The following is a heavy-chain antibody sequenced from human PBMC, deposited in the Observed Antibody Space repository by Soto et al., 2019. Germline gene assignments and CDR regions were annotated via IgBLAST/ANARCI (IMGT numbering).Heavy chain of an antibody. V-gene: IGHV2-26*01. CDR1: GFSLNNAGLG. Sequence: SGPTLVNPTETLTLTCTVSGFSLNNAGLGVSWIRQPPGKALEWLAHIFSNDEKSYRTSLETRLTVSKDTSKSQVVLTMTNMDPLDTATYYCVRAVDRRISDVWFDSWGQGTQVTVSS. D-gene: IGHD5-12*01. J-gene: IGHJ5*01. CDR3: VRAVDRRISDVWFDS. CDR2: IFSNDEK.